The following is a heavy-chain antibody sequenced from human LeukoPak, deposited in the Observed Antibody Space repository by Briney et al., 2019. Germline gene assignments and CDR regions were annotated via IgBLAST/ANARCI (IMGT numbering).Heavy chain of an antibody. D-gene: IGHD2-15*01. CDR2: IGIVGDT. CDR1: GFTFSSYD. CDR3: VRGSYCSGGACSPVGAFDI. Sequence: GGSLRLSCAASGFTFSSYDMHWVRQAPGKGLEWVSGIGIVGDTYYPGSIKGRFTFSRGNAKNSLFLQMNGLRVGDTAVYYCVRGSYCSGGACSPVGAFDIWGQGTVVTVSS. V-gene: IGHV3-13*01. J-gene: IGHJ3*02.